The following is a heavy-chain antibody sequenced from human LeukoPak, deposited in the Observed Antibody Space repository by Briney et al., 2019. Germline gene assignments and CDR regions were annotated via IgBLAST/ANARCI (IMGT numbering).Heavy chain of an antibody. CDR3: AKSRSYGIIDY. D-gene: IGHD1-26*01. J-gene: IGHJ4*02. CDR1: VFTFSSYA. V-gene: IGHV3-23*01. CDR2: ISGSGGST. Sequence: PGGSLRLSCAASVFTFSSYAMSWVRQAPGKGLEWVSAISGSGGSTYYADSVKGRFTISRDNSKNTLYLQMNSLRAEDTTVYHCAKSRSYGIIDYWGQGTLVTVSS.